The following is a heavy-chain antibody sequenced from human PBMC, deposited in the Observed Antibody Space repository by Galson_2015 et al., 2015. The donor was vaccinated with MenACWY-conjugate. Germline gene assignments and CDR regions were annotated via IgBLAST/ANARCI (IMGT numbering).Heavy chain of an antibody. J-gene: IGHJ6*02. CDR1: GYSFTSYW. Sequence: QSGAEVTKPGESLRISCEGSGYSFTSYWIAWVRQMPGKGLEWMGIIYPGDSGARYSPSFQGLVTISADKSIRTAYLKWSSLKASDTAMYYGARSPGDSATYYCLFAMDVWGQGTTVTVSS. D-gene: IGHD2/OR15-2a*01. CDR2: IYPGDSGA. CDR3: ARSPGDSATYYCLFAMDV. V-gene: IGHV5-51*01.